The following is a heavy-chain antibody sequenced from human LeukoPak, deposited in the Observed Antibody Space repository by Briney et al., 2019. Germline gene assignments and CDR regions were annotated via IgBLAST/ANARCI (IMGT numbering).Heavy chain of an antibody. CDR2: ISGRGGDT. CDR3: ARDPYSSGWYSNYYFDY. D-gene: IGHD6-19*01. CDR1: GFTFGNYA. J-gene: IGHJ4*02. V-gene: IGHV3-23*01. Sequence: PGGSLRLSCVGSGFTFGNYAMNWVRQAPGKGLEWVAAISGRGGDTFYADSVKGRFTFSRDNSKNTLYLQMNSLRAEDTAVYYCARDPYSSGWYSNYYFDYWGQGTLVTVSS.